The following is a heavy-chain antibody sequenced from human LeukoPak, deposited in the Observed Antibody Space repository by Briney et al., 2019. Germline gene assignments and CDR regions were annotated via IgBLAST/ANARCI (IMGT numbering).Heavy chain of an antibody. CDR1: ELAFKNVW. CDR2: ISSKSDGGTT. CDR3: ITEPHDYGDFTFGY. J-gene: IGHJ4*02. Sequence: GGSLRLSCGASELAFKNVWMSWVRQAPGKGLEWVGRISSKSDGGTTDYAAPVKGRFTISRDDSTNTLSLQMSGLKAEDTALYFCITEPHDYGDFTFGYWGKGTLVTVSS. D-gene: IGHD4-17*01. V-gene: IGHV3-15*01.